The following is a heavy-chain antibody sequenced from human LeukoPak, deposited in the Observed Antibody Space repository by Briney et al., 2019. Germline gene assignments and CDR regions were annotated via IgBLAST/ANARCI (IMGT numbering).Heavy chain of an antibody. J-gene: IGHJ6*03. CDR2: INAGNGNT. D-gene: IGHD5-18*01. Sequence: ASVKVSCKASGYTFTSYAMHWVRQAPGQRLEWMGWINAGNGNTKYSQEFQGRVTITRDTSASTAYMELSSLRSEDMAVYYCARVFYSYGYGYYYMDVWGKGTTVTVSS. V-gene: IGHV1-3*03. CDR1: GYTFTSYA. CDR3: ARVFYSYGYGYYYMDV.